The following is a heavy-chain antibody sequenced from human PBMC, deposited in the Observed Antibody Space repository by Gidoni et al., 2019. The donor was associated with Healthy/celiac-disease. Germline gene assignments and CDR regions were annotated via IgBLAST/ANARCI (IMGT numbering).Heavy chain of an antibody. D-gene: IGHD1-26*01. V-gene: IGHV4-61*01. CDR2: IYYSGST. CDR1: GGSVSSGSYY. CDR3: ARVSLGLVGATTGAFDI. J-gene: IGHJ3*02. Sequence: QVQLQESGPGLVKPSETLSLTCTVSGGSVSSGSYYWSWIRQPPGKGLEWIGYIYYSGSTNYNPSLKSRVTISVDTSKNQFSLKLSSVTAADTAVYYCARVSLGLVGATTGAFDIWGQGTMVTVSS.